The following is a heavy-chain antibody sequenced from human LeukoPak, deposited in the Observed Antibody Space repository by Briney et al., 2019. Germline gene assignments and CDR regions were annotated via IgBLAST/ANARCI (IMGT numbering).Heavy chain of an antibody. CDR3: VGDTPPGGDYYFDY. CDR1: GFSFSTYG. V-gene: IGHV3-33*01. J-gene: IGHJ4*02. CDR2: IWNAGTNT. Sequence: GGSLRLSCGASGFSFSTYGMHWVRQAPGKGLEWVALIWNAGTNTYYADSVKGRFTISRDNSKNTLYLQMNSLRAEDTAVYYCVGDTPPGGDYYFDYWGPGTLVIVSS. D-gene: IGHD3-16*01.